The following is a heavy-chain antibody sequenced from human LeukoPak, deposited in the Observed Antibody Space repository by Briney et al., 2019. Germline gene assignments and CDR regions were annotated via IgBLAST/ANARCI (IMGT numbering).Heavy chain of an antibody. CDR2: ISSSSSYI. D-gene: IGHD3-10*01. V-gene: IGHV3-21*04. J-gene: IGHJ4*02. CDR3: ARVQRVTMVRGVIIFDY. Sequence: GGSLRLSCAASGFTFSSYSMNWVRQAPGKGLEWVSSISSSSSYIYYADSVKGRFTISRDNAKNSLYLQMNSLRAEDTAVYYCARVQRVTMVRGVIIFDYWGQGTLVTVSS. CDR1: GFTFSSYS.